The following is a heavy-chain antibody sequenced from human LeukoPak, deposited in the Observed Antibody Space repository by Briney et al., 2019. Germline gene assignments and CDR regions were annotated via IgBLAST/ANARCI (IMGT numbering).Heavy chain of an antibody. Sequence: ASVKVSCKASGYTFTGYYMHWVRQAPGQGLEWMGWINPNSGGTNYAQKFQGRVTMTGDTSISTAYMELSRLRSDDTAVYYCARDKGSSWYSDYWGQGTLVTVSS. J-gene: IGHJ4*02. CDR2: INPNSGGT. D-gene: IGHD6-13*01. CDR3: ARDKGSSWYSDY. V-gene: IGHV1-2*02. CDR1: GYTFTGYY.